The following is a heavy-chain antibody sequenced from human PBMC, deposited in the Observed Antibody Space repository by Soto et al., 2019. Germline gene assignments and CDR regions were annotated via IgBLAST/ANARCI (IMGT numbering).Heavy chain of an antibody. D-gene: IGHD6-19*01. Sequence: GGSLRLSCAASGFTFSSYGMHWVRQAPGKGLEWVAVIWYDGSNKYYADSVKGRFTISRDNSKNTLYLQINSLRAEDTAVYYCARELRYSSGWLFDYWGQGTLVTVSS. CDR1: GFTFSSYG. J-gene: IGHJ4*02. CDR2: IWYDGSNK. V-gene: IGHV3-33*01. CDR3: ARELRYSSGWLFDY.